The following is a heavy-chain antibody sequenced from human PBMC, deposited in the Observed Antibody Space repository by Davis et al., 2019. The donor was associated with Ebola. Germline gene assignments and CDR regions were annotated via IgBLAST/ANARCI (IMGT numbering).Heavy chain of an antibody. CDR2: IEQAGSKK. D-gene: IGHD3-3*01. CDR3: ARDFNEYDFCSGYYHYYYYGMDV. J-gene: IGHJ6*02. CDR1: GFIFSGYW. V-gene: IGHV3-7*01. Sequence: GESLKIPCAASGFIFSGYWMSWVRQAPGKGLEWVAKIEQAGSKKYYVDSVKGRFTISRDNAKNSLYLQMNSLRAEDTAVYYCARDFNEYDFCSGYYHYYYYGMDVWGQGTTVTVSS.